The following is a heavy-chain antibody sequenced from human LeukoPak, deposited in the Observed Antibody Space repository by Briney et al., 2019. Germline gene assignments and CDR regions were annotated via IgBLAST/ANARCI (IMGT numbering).Heavy chain of an antibody. Sequence: SQTLSLTCTVSGGSISSGGYYWSWIRQHPGKGLEWIGYIYYSGSTYYNPSLKSRVTMSVDTSKNQFSLKLSSVTAADTAVYYCARDPGITIFGVVGFDPWGQGTLVAVSS. CDR2: IYYSGST. CDR1: GGSISSGGYY. J-gene: IGHJ5*02. V-gene: IGHV4-31*03. D-gene: IGHD3-3*01. CDR3: ARDPGITIFGVVGFDP.